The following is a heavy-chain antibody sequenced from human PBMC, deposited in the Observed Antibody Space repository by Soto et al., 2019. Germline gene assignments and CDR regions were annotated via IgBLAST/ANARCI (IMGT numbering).Heavy chain of an antibody. V-gene: IGHV3-66*01. CDR3: ARDLTVGPLGY. Sequence: EVQLVESGGGLVQPGGSLRLSCAASGFTVSSNYMSWVRQAPGKGLEWVSVIYSGGSTYYADSVKGRFTISRDNSKNTLYLKMNSLRAEDTAVYYCARDLTVGPLGYWGQGTLVTVSS. CDR1: GFTVSSNY. CDR2: IYSGGST. J-gene: IGHJ4*02. D-gene: IGHD4-17*01.